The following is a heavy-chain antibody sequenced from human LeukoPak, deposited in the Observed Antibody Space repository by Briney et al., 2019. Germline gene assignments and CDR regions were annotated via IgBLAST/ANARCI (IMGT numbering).Heavy chain of an antibody. CDR3: ARVKYSSSWTSIDY. V-gene: IGHV4-34*01. CDR1: GGSFSGYY. J-gene: IGHJ4*02. CDR2: INHSGST. D-gene: IGHD6-13*01. Sequence: SETLSLTCAVYGGSFSGYYWSWIRQPPGKGLEWIGEINHSGSTNYNPSLQSRVTISVDTSKNQFSLKLSSVTAADTAVYYCARVKYSSSWTSIDYWGQGTLVTVSS.